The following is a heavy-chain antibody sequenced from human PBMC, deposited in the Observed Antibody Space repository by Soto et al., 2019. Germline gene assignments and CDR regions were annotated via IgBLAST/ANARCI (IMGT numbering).Heavy chain of an antibody. CDR1: GFTFSSYA. V-gene: IGHV3-23*01. CDR3: AKESNFSMGLDY. D-gene: IGHD3-10*01. Sequence: EVQLLESGGGLVQPGGSLRLSCAASGFTFSSYAMSWVRQAPGKGLEWVSLMSGSGGSTYYTDSVKGRFTISRDNSKNTLYWQMSSLRVEERAVECCAKESNFSMGLDYWGQGTLVTVSS. J-gene: IGHJ4*02. CDR2: MSGSGGST.